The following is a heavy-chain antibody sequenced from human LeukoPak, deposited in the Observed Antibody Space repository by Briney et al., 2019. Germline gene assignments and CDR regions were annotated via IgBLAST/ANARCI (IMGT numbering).Heavy chain of an antibody. J-gene: IGHJ1*01. Sequence: SETLSLTCTVSGGSISSSSYYWGWIRQPPGKGLEWIGSIYYSGSTYYNPSLKSRVTISVDTSKNQFSLKLSSVTAADTAVYYCARDDIVATYLRHWGQGTLVTVSS. CDR2: IYYSGST. CDR1: GGSISSSSYY. CDR3: ARDDIVATYLRH. D-gene: IGHD5-12*01. V-gene: IGHV4-39*07.